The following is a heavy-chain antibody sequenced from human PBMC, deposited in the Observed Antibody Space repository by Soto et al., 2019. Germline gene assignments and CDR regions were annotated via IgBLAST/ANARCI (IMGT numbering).Heavy chain of an antibody. Sequence: ASVKVSCKASGYTFTSYNINRVRQATAQGLEWMGWMNPNSGNTGYAQKFQGRVTMTRNTSISTAYMELSSLRSEDTAVYYCARGTSYYDSTGNNGLNPRGQRTLVTVCS. J-gene: IGHJ5*02. CDR1: GYTFTSYN. CDR2: MNPNSGNT. D-gene: IGHD3-22*01. CDR3: ARGTSYYDSTGNNGLNP. V-gene: IGHV1-8*01.